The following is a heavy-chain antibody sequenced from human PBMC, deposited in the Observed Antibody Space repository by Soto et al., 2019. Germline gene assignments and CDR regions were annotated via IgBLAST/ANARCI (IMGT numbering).Heavy chain of an antibody. Sequence: PGEPLKVSCKGSGYSFKSYWSSWVRQMHGKGVEWMGSIDPSPSHTTHPPSFQGHRTISAVSSVSTPSLHWICLISAATAMYYCARPLRVLPHSVGYNPYCISGMDVSGEGTTVTLSS. D-gene: IGHD5-12*01. V-gene: IGHV5-10-1*01. CDR1: GYSFKSYW. CDR2: IDPSPSHT. J-gene: IGHJ6*04. CDR3: ARPLRVLPHSVGYNPYCISGMDV.